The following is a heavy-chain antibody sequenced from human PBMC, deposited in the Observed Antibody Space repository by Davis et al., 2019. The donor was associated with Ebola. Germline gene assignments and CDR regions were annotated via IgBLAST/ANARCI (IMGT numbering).Heavy chain of an antibody. V-gene: IGHV4-4*07. CDR1: GGSISSYY. D-gene: IGHD6-6*01. Sequence: PSETLSLTCTVSGGSISSYYWSWIRQPPGKGLEWIGRIYTSGSTNYTPSLKSRVTMSVDTSKNQFSLKLSSVTAADTAVYYCARGRVLNWFDPWGQGTLVTVSS. J-gene: IGHJ5*02. CDR3: ARGRVLNWFDP. CDR2: IYTSGST.